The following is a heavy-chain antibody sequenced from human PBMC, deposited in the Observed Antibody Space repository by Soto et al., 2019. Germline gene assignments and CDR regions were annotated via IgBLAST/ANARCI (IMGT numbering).Heavy chain of an antibody. CDR2: ISAYNGNT. D-gene: IGHD3-10*01. V-gene: IGHV1-18*01. CDR1: GYTFTNYG. Sequence: QVQLVQSGAEVKKPGASVKVSCKASGYTFTNYGISWVRQAPGQGLEWMGWISAYNGNTKYAQKLQGRVTMTTETATSTAYMELRSLRSDDTAVYYCARGVGSGSYYNQYNWFDPWGQGTLVTVSS. J-gene: IGHJ5*02. CDR3: ARGVGSGSYYNQYNWFDP.